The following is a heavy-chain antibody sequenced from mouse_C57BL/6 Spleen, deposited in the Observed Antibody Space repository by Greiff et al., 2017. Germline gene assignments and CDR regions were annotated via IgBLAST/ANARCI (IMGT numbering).Heavy chain of an antibody. J-gene: IGHJ3*01. Sequence: QVQLQQPGAELVRPGSSVKLSCKASGYTFTSYWMHWVKQRPIQGLEWIGNIDPSDSETHYNQKFKDKATLTVDKSSSTAYMQLSSLTSEDSAVYYCARGYYGYDGFAYWGQGTLVTVSA. CDR1: GYTFTSYW. D-gene: IGHD2-2*01. CDR3: ARGYYGYDGFAY. V-gene: IGHV1-52*01. CDR2: IDPSDSET.